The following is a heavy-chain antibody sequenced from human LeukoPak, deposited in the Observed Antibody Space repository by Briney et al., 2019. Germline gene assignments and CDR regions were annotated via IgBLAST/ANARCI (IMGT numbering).Heavy chain of an antibody. CDR3: ARVTGYMIEDYFDY. CDR1: GGSISSYY. V-gene: IGHV4-4*07. CDR2: ISTSGST. J-gene: IGHJ4*02. Sequence: SETLSLTCTVSGGSISSYYWSWIRQPAGKGPESIGYISTSGSTNYNPSLKSRVTISVDTSKNQFSLKLNSVTAADTAVYYCARVTGYMIEDYFDYWGQGILVTVSS. D-gene: IGHD3-9*01.